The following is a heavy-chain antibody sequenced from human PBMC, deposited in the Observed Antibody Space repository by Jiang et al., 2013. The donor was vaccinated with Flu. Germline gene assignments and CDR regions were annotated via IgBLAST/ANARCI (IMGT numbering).Heavy chain of an antibody. D-gene: IGHD2-8*01. CDR1: GYTFPNSA. V-gene: IGHV1-3*01. Sequence: SGAEVKKPGASVKVSCKASGYTFPNSAMHWVRQAPGQRLEWMGWINAGNGNRKYSQAFQGRLTLTRDTSASTAYMELISLRSEDTAVYYCAKDVNGHKHFDYWGQGTLVSVS. CDR2: INAGNGNR. J-gene: IGHJ4*02. CDR3: AKDVNGHKHFDY.